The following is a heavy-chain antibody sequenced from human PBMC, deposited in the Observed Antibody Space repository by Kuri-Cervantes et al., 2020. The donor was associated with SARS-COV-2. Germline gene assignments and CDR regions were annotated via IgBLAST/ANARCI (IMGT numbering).Heavy chain of an antibody. J-gene: IGHJ4*02. CDR1: GFPFSTYW. V-gene: IGHV3-7*01. CDR3: AREHGVLRFLEWLSINYFDF. Sequence: GESLKISCAASGFPFSTYWMSWVRQAPGKGLEWVANIKQDGSEKYYVDSVKGRFTISRDNAKNSQYLQMNSLRAEDTAVYSCAREHGVLRFLEWLSINYFDFWGQGTLVTVSS. CDR2: IKQDGSEK. D-gene: IGHD3-3*01.